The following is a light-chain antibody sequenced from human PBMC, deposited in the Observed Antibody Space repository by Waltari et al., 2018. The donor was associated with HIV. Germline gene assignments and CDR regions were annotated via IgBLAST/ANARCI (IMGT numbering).Light chain of an antibody. V-gene: IGKV4-1*01. Sequence: DIVMTQSPDSLAVSLGERATINCKSSQSVLYSSNNKNYLAWYQQKPGQPPKLLIYWASTRESGVPDRFSGSGSGTDFTLTISSLQAEDVAVYYCKKYYSTPLFGGGTKVEIK. J-gene: IGKJ4*01. CDR1: QSVLYSSNNKNY. CDR2: WAS. CDR3: KKYYSTPL.